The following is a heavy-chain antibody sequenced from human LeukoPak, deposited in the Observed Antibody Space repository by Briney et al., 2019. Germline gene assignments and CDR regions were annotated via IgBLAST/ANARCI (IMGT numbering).Heavy chain of an antibody. D-gene: IGHD3-10*01. CDR2: IRSSGNTI. Sequence: PGGSLRLSCAASGFTFSSYEMNWVRQAPGKGLEWVSYIRSSGNTIYYADSVKGRFTISRDDAKNSLYPQMNSLRAEDTAVYYCARLSPGGYWGQGTLVTVSS. J-gene: IGHJ4*02. CDR3: ARLSPGGY. CDR1: GFTFSSYE. V-gene: IGHV3-48*03.